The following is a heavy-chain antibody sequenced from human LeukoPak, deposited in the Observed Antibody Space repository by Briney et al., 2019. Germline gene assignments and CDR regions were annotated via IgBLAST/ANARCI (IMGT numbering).Heavy chain of an antibody. V-gene: IGHV1-46*03. D-gene: IGHD3-22*01. CDR2: INPSGGST. Sequence: GASVKVSCKASGHTFTSYYMHWVRQAPGQGLEWMGIINPSGGSTNYAQNFQGRVTLTRDTSTSTVYMELSSLRSEDTAVYYCASGVYYYDSSGLEGWGQGTLVTVSS. CDR3: ASGVYYYDSSGLEG. J-gene: IGHJ4*02. CDR1: GHTFTSYY.